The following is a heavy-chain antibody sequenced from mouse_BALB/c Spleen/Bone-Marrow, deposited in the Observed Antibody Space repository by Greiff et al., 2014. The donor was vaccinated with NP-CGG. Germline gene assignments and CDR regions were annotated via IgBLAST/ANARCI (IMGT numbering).Heavy chain of an antibody. Sequence: EVQLQQSGPGLVKPSQSLSLTCTVTGYSITSDYAWNWIRQFPGNKLEWMGYISYSGSTSYNPSLKSRISITRDTSKNQFFLQLNSVTTEDTATYYCARSEGDYDSAMDYWGQGTSVTVSP. V-gene: IGHV3-2*02. J-gene: IGHJ4*01. CDR1: GYSITSDYA. D-gene: IGHD2-4*01. CDR2: ISYSGST. CDR3: ARSEGDYDSAMDY.